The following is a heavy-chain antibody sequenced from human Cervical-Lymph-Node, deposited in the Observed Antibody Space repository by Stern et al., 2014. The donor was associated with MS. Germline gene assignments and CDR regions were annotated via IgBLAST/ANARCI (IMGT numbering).Heavy chain of an antibody. CDR2: IYDSGNT. J-gene: IGHJ3*02. Sequence: QLQLQESGPGLVKPSQTLSLTCTVSGGSISSGGYYWSWIRQHPGKGLEWIGYIYDSGNTHYNPSLKSRLTMSVDTSKNQFSLKLTSVTAADTAVYYCARGSFTIFGIFIPDDAFDIWGQGTMVTVSS. V-gene: IGHV4-31*03. CDR3: ARGSFTIFGIFIPDDAFDI. CDR1: GGSISSGGYY. D-gene: IGHD3-3*01.